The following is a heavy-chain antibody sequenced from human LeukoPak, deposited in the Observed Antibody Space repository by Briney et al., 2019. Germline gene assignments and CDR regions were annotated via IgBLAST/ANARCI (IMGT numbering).Heavy chain of an antibody. CDR3: AKDKEGKRVATANWFDS. CDR2: ISGGGGSP. V-gene: IGHV3-23*01. Sequence: AGGSLRLSRAASGFTFSSYAMSWVRQAPGKGLEWVAAISGGGGSPFYADSVKGRFTISRDNSNSTVYLQMNSLRTEDTAIYYCAKDKEGKRVATANWFDSWGQGTLVIVSS. J-gene: IGHJ5*01. D-gene: IGHD2-15*01. CDR1: GFTFSSYA.